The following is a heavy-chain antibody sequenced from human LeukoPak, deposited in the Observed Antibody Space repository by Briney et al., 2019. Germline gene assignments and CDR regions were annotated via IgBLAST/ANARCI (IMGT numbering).Heavy chain of an antibody. Sequence: GGSLRLSCAASGFTFSSYAMSWVRQAPGKGLEWVSAISGSGGSTYYADSVKGRFTISRDNSKNTLYLQMNSLRAEDTAVYYRTSQIRKRLTTVTPPDYWGQGTLVTVSS. V-gene: IGHV3-23*01. CDR1: GFTFSSYA. D-gene: IGHD4-17*01. CDR3: TSQIRKRLTTVTPPDY. J-gene: IGHJ4*02. CDR2: ISGSGGST.